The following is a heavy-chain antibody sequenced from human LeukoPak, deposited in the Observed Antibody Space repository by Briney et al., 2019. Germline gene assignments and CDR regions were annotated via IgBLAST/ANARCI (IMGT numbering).Heavy chain of an antibody. CDR1: GFTFKSHW. D-gene: IGHD1-1*01. J-gene: IGHJ4*02. CDR3: ARGERRGPLDY. CDR2: LGTDSTRE. Sequence: PGGSLRLSCAASGFTFKSHWMHWVRQSPGKGLVWVSRLGTDSTRENYADSVKGRFTVSRDNAKNTLYLQLNSLRVDDTAVYYCARGERRGPLDYWGQGTLVTVSS. V-gene: IGHV3-74*01.